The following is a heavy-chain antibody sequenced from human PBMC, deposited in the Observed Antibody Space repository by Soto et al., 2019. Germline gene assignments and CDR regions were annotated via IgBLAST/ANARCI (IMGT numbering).Heavy chain of an antibody. J-gene: IGHJ3*02. D-gene: IGHD2-15*01. CDR1: GGSISRGGYY. CDR3: ARAAYSLKCRPGPTGALDS. Sequence: SETLSLTCTVSGGSISRGGYYWSCIRQHPGKGLEWIGYIYYRGSTYYNPSLKSRVTISVDTSKNQFSLKLSSVTAADTAVYYCARAAYSLKCRPGPTGALDSWGQGTMVTVSS. CDR2: IYYRGST. V-gene: IGHV4-31*03.